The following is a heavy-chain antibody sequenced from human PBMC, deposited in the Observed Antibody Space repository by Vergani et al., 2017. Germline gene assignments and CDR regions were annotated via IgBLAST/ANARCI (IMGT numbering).Heavy chain of an antibody. CDR1: GYTFTSYY. CDR3: ARDSAVITMVRGVIGWFDP. D-gene: IGHD3-10*01. Sequence: QVQLVQSGAEVKTPGASVKVSCKASGYTFTSYYMHWVRQAPGQGLEWMGIINPSGGSTSYAQKFQGRVTMTRDTSTSTVYMELSSLRSEDTAVYYCARDSAVITMVRGVIGWFDPWGQGTLVTVSS. J-gene: IGHJ5*02. V-gene: IGHV1-46*03. CDR2: INPSGGST.